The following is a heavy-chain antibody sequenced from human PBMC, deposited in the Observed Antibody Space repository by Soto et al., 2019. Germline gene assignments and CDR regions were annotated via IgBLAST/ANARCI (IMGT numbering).Heavy chain of an antibody. D-gene: IGHD3-3*01. CDR1: GFSLSTSGVG. V-gene: IGHV2-5*02. CDR2: IYWDDDK. J-gene: IGHJ4*02. CDR3: LHRTPLLGYFDFWSGYPPPRYFFDY. Sequence: SGPTLVNPTQTLTLTCTFSGFSLSTSGVGVGWIRQPPGKALEWLALIYWDDDKRYSPSLKSRLTITKDTSKNQVVLTMTNMDPVATGTYYGLHRTPLLGYFDFWSGYPPPRYFFDYWGRGTLVTVSS.